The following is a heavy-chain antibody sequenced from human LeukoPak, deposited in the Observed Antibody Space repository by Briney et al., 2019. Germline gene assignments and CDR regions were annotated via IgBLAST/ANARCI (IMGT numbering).Heavy chain of an antibody. CDR1: GGSISGYY. J-gene: IGHJ5*02. V-gene: IGHV4-4*07. Sequence: SETLPLTCTVSGGSISGYYWSWIRQPAGKGLEWIGRIYTSGSTNYNPSLKSRVTMSVDTSKNQFSLKLSSVTAADTAVYYCARIRYCSSTSCYAGVHWFDPWGQGTLVTVSS. D-gene: IGHD2-2*01. CDR2: IYTSGST. CDR3: ARIRYCSSTSCYAGVHWFDP.